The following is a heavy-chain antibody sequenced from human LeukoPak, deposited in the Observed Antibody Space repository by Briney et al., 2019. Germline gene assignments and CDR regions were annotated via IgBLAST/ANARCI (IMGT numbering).Heavy chain of an antibody. CDR2: VSNDGSNQ. D-gene: IGHD1-1*01. CDR3: ARDVNWNDVEGL. V-gene: IGHV3-30-3*01. J-gene: IGHJ4*02. CDR1: GFTFTYYA. Sequence: PGGSLRLSCAASGFTFTYYAMHWVRQAPGKGLEWVSVVSNDGSNQDYTDSVKGRFTISRDNAKNSLYLQMNSLRAEDTAVYYCARDVNWNDVEGLWGQGTLVTVSS.